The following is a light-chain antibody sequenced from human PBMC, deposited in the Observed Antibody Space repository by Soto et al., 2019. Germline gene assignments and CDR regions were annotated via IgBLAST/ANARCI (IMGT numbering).Light chain of an antibody. J-gene: IGLJ3*02. V-gene: IGLV1-44*01. CDR2: NYA. Sequence: QSALTQPPSASGTPGQRVTISCSGSSSNIGSNSANWYQQFPGSAPKLLIYNYAQRPSGAPDRFSGSKSGTSASLAISGLQADDEAVYYCASWDDTLNAWVFGGGTKLTVL. CDR3: ASWDDTLNAWV. CDR1: SSNIGSNS.